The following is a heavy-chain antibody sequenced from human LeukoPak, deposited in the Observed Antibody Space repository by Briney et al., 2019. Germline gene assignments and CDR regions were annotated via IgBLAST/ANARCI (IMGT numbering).Heavy chain of an antibody. V-gene: IGHV3-23*01. CDR1: GFTFSIYA. Sequence: GGSLRLSCAASGFTFSIYAMSWVRQAPGKGLEWVSAISGSGGSTYYADSVKGRFTISRDNSKNTLYLQMNSLRAEDTAVYYCAKVLSWYTYYFDYWGQGTLVTVSS. J-gene: IGHJ4*02. D-gene: IGHD3-16*02. CDR3: AKVLSWYTYYFDY. CDR2: ISGSGGST.